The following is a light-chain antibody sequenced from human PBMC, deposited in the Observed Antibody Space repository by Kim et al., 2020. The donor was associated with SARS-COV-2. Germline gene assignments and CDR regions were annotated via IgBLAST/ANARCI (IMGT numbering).Light chain of an antibody. CDR1: NLGDKY. CDR3: QAWDSSTYYV. J-gene: IGLJ1*01. CDR2: QDS. V-gene: IGLV3-1*01. Sequence: SYELTQPPSVSVSPGQTASITCSGDNLGDKYACWYQQKPGQSPVLVIYQDSKRPSGIPVRFSGSNSGNTATLTISGTHAMDEADYYCQAWDSSTYYVFGTGTKVTVL.